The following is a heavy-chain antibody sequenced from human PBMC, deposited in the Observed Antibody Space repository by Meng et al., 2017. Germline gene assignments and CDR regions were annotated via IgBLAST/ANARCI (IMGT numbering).Heavy chain of an antibody. CDR2: INPNSGGT. CDR3: ATIYSYGHLFYSFYYGMDV. V-gene: IGHV1-2*06. Sequence: SVKVSCKAFGYTFTGYYLHWVRQAPGQGLEWIGRINPNSGGTNYAQKFQGRVTMTRDTSISTAYMELSRLRSDDTAVYYCATIYSYGHLFYSFYYGMDVWGQGTTVTVSS. J-gene: IGHJ6*02. D-gene: IGHD5-18*01. CDR1: GYTFTGYY.